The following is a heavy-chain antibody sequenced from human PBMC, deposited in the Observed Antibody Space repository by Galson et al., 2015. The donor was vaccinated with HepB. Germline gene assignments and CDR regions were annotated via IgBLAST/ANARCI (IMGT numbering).Heavy chain of an antibody. CDR2: ISYDGSNK. Sequence: SLRLSCAASGFTFSSYAMHWVRQAPGKGLEWVAVISYDGSNKYYADSVKGRFTISRDNSKNTLYLQMNSLRAENTAVYYCARDRGWGVAATGDYWGQGTLVTVSS. D-gene: IGHD2-15*01. J-gene: IGHJ4*02. V-gene: IGHV3-30-3*01. CDR3: ARDRGWGVAATGDY. CDR1: GFTFSSYA.